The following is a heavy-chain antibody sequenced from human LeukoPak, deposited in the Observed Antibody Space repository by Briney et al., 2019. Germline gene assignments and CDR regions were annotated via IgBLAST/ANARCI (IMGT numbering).Heavy chain of an antibody. Sequence: ASVKVSCKVSGYTLTELAIHWVRQAPGKGLEWMGGFDPEDGETIYAQKFQGRVTMTEDTNTDTAHMELSSLTSEDTAVYFCATMAGTYRLHWGQGTLVTISS. CDR2: FDPEDGET. D-gene: IGHD3-10*01. J-gene: IGHJ4*02. V-gene: IGHV1-24*01. CDR1: GYTLTELA. CDR3: ATMAGTYRLH.